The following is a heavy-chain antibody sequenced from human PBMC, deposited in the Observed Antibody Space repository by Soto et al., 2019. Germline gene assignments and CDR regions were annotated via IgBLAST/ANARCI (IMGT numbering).Heavy chain of an antibody. CDR2: IYYSGST. V-gene: IGHV4-59*01. CDR1: GGSISSYY. D-gene: IGHD3-10*01. J-gene: IGHJ6*03. Sequence: PSETLSLTCTVSGGSISSYYWSWIRQPPGKGLEWIGYIYYSGSTNYNPSLKSRVTISVDTSKNQFSLKLSSVTAADTAVYYCARDLGGSYGSGSYHTYYYYYMDVWGKGTTVTVSS. CDR3: ARDLGGSYGSGSYHTYYYYYMDV.